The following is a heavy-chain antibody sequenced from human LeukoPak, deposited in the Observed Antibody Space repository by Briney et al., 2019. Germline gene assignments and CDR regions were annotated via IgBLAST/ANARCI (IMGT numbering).Heavy chain of an antibody. D-gene: IGHD1-7*01. V-gene: IGHV1-2*06. CDR1: GGTFSSYA. CDR2: INPNSGGT. CDR3: AREGPDWNWPPFDY. Sequence: GASVKVSCKASGGTFSSYAISWVRQAPGQGLEWMGRINPNSGGTNYAQKFRGRGTMTRDTSISTAYMELSRLRSDDTALYYCAREGPDWNWPPFDYWGQGTLVTVSS. J-gene: IGHJ4*02.